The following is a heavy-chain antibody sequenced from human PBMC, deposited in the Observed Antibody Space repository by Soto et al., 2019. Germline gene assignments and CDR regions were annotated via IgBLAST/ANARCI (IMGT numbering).Heavy chain of an antibody. CDR1: GGSFSGYY. J-gene: IGHJ6*02. V-gene: IGHV4-34*01. Sequence: SETLSLACAVYGGSFSGYYWSWIRQPPGKGLEWIGEINHSGSTNYNPSLKSRVTISVDTSKNQFSLKLSSVTAADTAVYYCARDNCSGGSCYRVYSVRDGMDVWGQGTTVTVSS. CDR2: INHSGST. CDR3: ARDNCSGGSCYRVYSVRDGMDV. D-gene: IGHD2-15*01.